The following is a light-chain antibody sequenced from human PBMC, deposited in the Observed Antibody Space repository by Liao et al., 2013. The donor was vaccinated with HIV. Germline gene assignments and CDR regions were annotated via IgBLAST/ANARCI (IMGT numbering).Light chain of an antibody. Sequence: SDELTQPSSVSVSPGQTASITCSGDELGYKYASWYQQRPGQSPVLVIYQDTKRPSGIPERFSGSNSGNTATLTISGTQAMDEADYYCQAWDSTIAYVFGPGTKVTVL. V-gene: IGLV3-1*01. CDR1: ELGYKY. CDR3: QAWDSTIAYV. CDR2: QDT. J-gene: IGLJ1*01.